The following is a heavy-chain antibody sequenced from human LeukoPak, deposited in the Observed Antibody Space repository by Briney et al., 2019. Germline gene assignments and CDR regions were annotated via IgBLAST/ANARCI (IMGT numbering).Heavy chain of an antibody. V-gene: IGHV3-11*01. CDR3: ARQLYDFWSGYYHQGNWFDP. Sequence: GGSLRLSCAASGFTFSDYYMSWIRQAPGQGLEWVSYISSSGSTIYYADSVKGRFTITRDNAKNSLYLQMNSLRAEGTAVYYCARQLYDFWSGYYHQGNWFDPWGQGTLVTVSS. CDR1: GFTFSDYY. J-gene: IGHJ5*02. CDR2: ISSSGSTI. D-gene: IGHD3-3*01.